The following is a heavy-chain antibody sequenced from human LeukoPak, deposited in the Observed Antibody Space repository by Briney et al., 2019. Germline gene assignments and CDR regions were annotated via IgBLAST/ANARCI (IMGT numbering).Heavy chain of an antibody. CDR3: ARVGSSSW. J-gene: IGHJ4*02. Sequence: SVKVSCKASGYTFTDYYMHWVRQAPGQGLEWMGGIIPIFGTANYAQKFQGRVTITADESTSTAYMELSSLRSEDTAVYYCARVGSSSWWGQGTLVTVSS. CDR2: IIPIFGTA. D-gene: IGHD6-13*01. CDR1: GYTFTDYY. V-gene: IGHV1-69*13.